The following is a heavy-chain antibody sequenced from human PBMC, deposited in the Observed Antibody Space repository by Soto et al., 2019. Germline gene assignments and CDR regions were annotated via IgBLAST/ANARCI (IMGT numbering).Heavy chain of an antibody. Sequence: QVQLVESGGGVVQPGRSLRLSCAASGFTFSSYGMHWVRQAPGKGLEWVAVISYDGSNKYYADSVKGRFTISRDNSKNTLYLQMNSLRAEDTAVYYCANGPGIYSSGWRGEDYWGQGTLVTVPS. CDR1: GFTFSSYG. D-gene: IGHD6-19*01. CDR3: ANGPGIYSSGWRGEDY. V-gene: IGHV3-30*18. J-gene: IGHJ4*02. CDR2: ISYDGSNK.